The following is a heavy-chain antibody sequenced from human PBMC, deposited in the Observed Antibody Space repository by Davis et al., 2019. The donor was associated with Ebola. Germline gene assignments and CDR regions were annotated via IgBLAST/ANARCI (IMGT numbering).Heavy chain of an antibody. Sequence: ASVKVSCKASGYTFTSYYMHWVRQAPGQGLEWMGIINPSGGSTSYAQKFQGRVTMTRDASTSTVYMELSSLRSEDTAVYYCARARGIPDAFDIWGQGTMVTVSS. CDR2: INPSGGST. CDR3: ARARGIPDAFDI. CDR1: GYTFTSYY. J-gene: IGHJ3*02. V-gene: IGHV1-46*01.